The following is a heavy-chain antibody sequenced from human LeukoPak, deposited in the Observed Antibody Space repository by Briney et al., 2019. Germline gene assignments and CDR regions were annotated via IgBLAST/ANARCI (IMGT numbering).Heavy chain of an antibody. V-gene: IGHV3-66*01. CDR2: IYSGGST. CDR3: TRDRYYYDSSGLRVCFQH. J-gene: IGHJ1*01. CDR1: GFTVSSNY. Sequence: GGSLRLSCVASGFTVSSNYMSWVRQAPGKGLEWVSVIYSGGSTYYADSAKGRFTISRDNSKNTLNLLMNSLRAEDTAVYYCTRDRYYYDSSGLRVCFQHWGQGTLVTVSS. D-gene: IGHD3-22*01.